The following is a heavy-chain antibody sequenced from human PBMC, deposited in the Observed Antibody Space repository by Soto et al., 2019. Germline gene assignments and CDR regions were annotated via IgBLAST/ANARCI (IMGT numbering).Heavy chain of an antibody. J-gene: IGHJ5*01. CDR1: GFTFSSYA. Sequence: GGSLRLSCAASGFTFSSYAMSWVRQAPGKGLEWVSAISGSGGSIYYADSVKGRFTISRDNSKNTLYLQMNSLRDEDTAVYYCASGRGQWLVQWFDSWGQGTLVTVSS. D-gene: IGHD6-19*01. V-gene: IGHV3-23*01. CDR3: ASGRGQWLVQWFDS. CDR2: ISGSGGSI.